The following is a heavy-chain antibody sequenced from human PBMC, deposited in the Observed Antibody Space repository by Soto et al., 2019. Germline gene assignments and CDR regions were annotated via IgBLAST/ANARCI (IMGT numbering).Heavy chain of an antibody. CDR1: GGSISSSSYY. V-gene: IGHV4-39*01. Sequence: TSETLSLTCTVSGGSISSSSYYWGWIRQPPGKGLEWIGSIYYSGSTYYNPSLKSRVTISVDTSKNQFSLKLSSVTAADTAVYYCARTYYYGSGSSNWFDPWGQGTLVTVSS. CDR3: ARTYYYGSGSSNWFDP. J-gene: IGHJ5*02. CDR2: IYYSGST. D-gene: IGHD3-10*01.